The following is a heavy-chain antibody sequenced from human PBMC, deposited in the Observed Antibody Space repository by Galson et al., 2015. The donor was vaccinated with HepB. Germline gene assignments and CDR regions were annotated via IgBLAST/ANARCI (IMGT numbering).Heavy chain of an antibody. V-gene: IGHV3-23*01. D-gene: IGHD4/OR15-4a*01. CDR3: AKEEVPNDY. CDR1: GFSFSNSA. CDR2: ISISGRNT. J-gene: IGHJ4*02. Sequence: SLRLSCAASGFSFSNSAMTWVRQAPGRGLERISGISISGRNTYYADSVKGRFTISRDNSKNTVFLQMNSLRAEDTAVYYCAKEEVPNDYWGQGTLVTVSS.